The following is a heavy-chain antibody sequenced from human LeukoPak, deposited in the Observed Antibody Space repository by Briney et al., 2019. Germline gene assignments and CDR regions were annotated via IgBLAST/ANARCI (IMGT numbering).Heavy chain of an antibody. CDR2: ISGSGGST. D-gene: IGHD3-22*01. V-gene: IGHV3-23*01. J-gene: IGHJ3*02. Sequence: GGSLRLSCAASGFTFSSYAMSWVRQAPGKGLEWVSAISGSGGSTYYADSVKGRFSISRDNAKNSLYLQMNSLRAEDTAVYYCARDHHRRLYDSQARDTFDIWGQGTMVTVSS. CDR1: GFTFSSYA. CDR3: ARDHHRRLYDSQARDTFDI.